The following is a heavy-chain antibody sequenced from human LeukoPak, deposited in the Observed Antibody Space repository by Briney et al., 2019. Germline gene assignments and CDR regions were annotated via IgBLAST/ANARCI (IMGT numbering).Heavy chain of an antibody. V-gene: IGHV3-53*01. Sequence: GGSLRLSCADSGFTVSSNYMSWVRQAPGKGLEWVSVIYSGGSTYYADSVKGRFTISRDNSKNTLYLQMNSLRAEDTAVYYCAREGSAPVEGAFDIWGQGTMVTVSS. CDR1: GFTVSSNY. J-gene: IGHJ3*02. CDR3: AREGSAPVEGAFDI. D-gene: IGHD1-26*01. CDR2: IYSGGST.